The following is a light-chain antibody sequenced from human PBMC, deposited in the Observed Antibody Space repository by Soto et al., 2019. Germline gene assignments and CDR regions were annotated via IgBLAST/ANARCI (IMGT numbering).Light chain of an antibody. CDR1: PSVSSY. J-gene: IGKJ1*01. CDR3: QQRSNWPPWT. Sequence: IVLSQSPATLSLSPGARATLSCRASPSVSSYLAWYQQKPGQAPRLLIFDASNRATGIPARFSGSGSGTDFTLTISSLEAEDFAVYYCQQRSNWPPWTFGQGTKVEIK. CDR2: DAS. V-gene: IGKV3-11*01.